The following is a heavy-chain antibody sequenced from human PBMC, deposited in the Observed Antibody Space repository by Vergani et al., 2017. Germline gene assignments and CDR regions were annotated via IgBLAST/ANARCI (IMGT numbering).Heavy chain of an antibody. CDR3: AREMRWYYDSSGYAKPHAFDI. CDR2: IYYSGST. CDR1: GGSVSSGSYY. D-gene: IGHD3-22*01. Sequence: QVQLQESGPGLVKPSETLSLTCTVSGGSVSSGSYYWSWIRQPPGKGLEWIGYIYYSGSTNYNPSLKSRVTISVDTSKNQFSLKLSSVTAADTAVYYCAREMRWYYDSSGYAKPHAFDIWGQGTMVTVSS. J-gene: IGHJ3*02. V-gene: IGHV4-61*01.